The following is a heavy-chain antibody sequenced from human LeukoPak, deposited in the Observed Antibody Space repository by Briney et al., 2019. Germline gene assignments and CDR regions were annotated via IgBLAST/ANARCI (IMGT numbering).Heavy chain of an antibody. V-gene: IGHV3-11*01. CDR1: GLTFSDYY. CDR3: ARDQGAYYDSSGYYDAFDI. J-gene: IGHJ3*02. CDR2: ISSSGSTI. D-gene: IGHD3-22*01. Sequence: PGGSLRLSCAASGLTFSDYYMSWIRQAPGKGLEWVSYISSSGSTIYYADSVKGRFTISRDNAKNSLYLQMNSLRAEDTAVYYCARDQGAYYDSSGYYDAFDIWGQGTMVTVSS.